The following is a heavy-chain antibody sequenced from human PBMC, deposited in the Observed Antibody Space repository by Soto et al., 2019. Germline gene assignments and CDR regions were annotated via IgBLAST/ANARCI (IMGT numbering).Heavy chain of an antibody. Sequence: QVQLVQSGAEVKKPGASVKVSCKASGYTFSNYGFSWMRQAPGQGLEWMGWIYIDDTKYAQNLQGRVTMTTDTSTSTVYRERRSLTADDTAVYYCARDRDWYLDFWGQGTLVTVSS. CDR1: GYTFSNYG. CDR2: IYIDDT. V-gene: IGHV1-18*01. J-gene: IGHJ4*02. CDR3: ARDRDWYLDF. D-gene: IGHD3-9*01.